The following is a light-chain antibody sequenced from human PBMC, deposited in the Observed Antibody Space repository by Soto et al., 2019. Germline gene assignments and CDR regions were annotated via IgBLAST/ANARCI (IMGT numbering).Light chain of an antibody. CDR3: QSYDTRLGDWV. Sequence: QSVRTQPPSVSGAPGQTVTISCSGSDSNIGAGYDLHWYQQVPGTAPKLLIHSNYLRASGVPDRFSASKSVTSASLAIIGLQADDEADYYCQSYDTRLGDWVFGGGTKVTVL. CDR1: DSNIGAGYD. CDR2: SNY. J-gene: IGLJ3*02. V-gene: IGLV1-40*01.